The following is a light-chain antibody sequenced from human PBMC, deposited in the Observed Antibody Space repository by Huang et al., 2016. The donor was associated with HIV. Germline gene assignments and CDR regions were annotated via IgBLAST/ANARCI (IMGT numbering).Light chain of an antibody. Sequence: IQLTQSPSSVSASEGDTVRITCRASQDISSWLAWYQQKPREAPTLLIHSTSILQSGVPSRFNGSGSGTDFFLTITSLRPDDFATYYCQQANMYPRSFGQGTRLDIK. J-gene: IGKJ5*01. V-gene: IGKV1-12*01. CDR2: STS. CDR3: QQANMYPRS. CDR1: QDISSW.